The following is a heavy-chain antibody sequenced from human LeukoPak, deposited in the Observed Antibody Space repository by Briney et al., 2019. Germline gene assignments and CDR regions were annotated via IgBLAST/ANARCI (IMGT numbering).Heavy chain of an antibody. CDR1: GGSFSGYY. J-gene: IGHJ5*02. D-gene: IGHD3-3*01. Sequence: SETLSLTCAVYGGSFSGYYWSWIRQPPGKGLEWIGEINHSGSTNYNPSLKSRVTISVDTSKNQSSLKLSSVTAADTAVYYCARGKSVKDWFDPWGQGTLVTVSS. CDR2: INHSGST. CDR3: ARGKSVKDWFDP. V-gene: IGHV4-34*01.